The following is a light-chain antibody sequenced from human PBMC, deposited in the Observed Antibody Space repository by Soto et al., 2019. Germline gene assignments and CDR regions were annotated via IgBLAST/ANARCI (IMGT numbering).Light chain of an antibody. CDR2: GAS. V-gene: IGKV3-20*01. CDR3: QQYGSSPKT. Sequence: TQSPAILSVCPGERATLSCRASQSVSSSYLAWYQQKPGQAPRLLIYGASSRATGIPDRFSGSGPGTDFTLTISRLEPEDFAVYYCQQYGSSPKTFGQGT. J-gene: IGKJ1*01. CDR1: QSVSSSY.